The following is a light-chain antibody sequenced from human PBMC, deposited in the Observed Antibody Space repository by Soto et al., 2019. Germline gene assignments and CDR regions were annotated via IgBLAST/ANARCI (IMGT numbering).Light chain of an antibody. CDR1: QTLTTRF. V-gene: IGKV3-20*01. CDR3: QQYDDLPYT. CDR2: GSP. J-gene: IGKJ2*01. Sequence: EIVLTQSPGTLSLSAGERATLSCMASQTLTTRFLAWYQQKPGQAPRLLIYGSPSKATGIPDRFSGSGSGTDYTLTNSRPEPEDFAVYYYQQYDDLPYTFGQGTTLEIK.